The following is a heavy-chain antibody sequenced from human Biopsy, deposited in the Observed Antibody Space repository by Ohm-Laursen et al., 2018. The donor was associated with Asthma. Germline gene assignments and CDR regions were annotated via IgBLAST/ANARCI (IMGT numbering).Heavy chain of an antibody. CDR3: ARAQDYYDSRGYYRSFDY. CDR1: YGSITSGGYY. J-gene: IGHJ4*02. V-gene: IGHV4-31*02. Sequence: TLSLTWTVPYGSITSGGYYWTWIRQHPGKGLEWIGFIYYSGSTYYNPSLKSRVSISIDTSKNQFSLKLSSVTAADTAVYYCARAQDYYDSRGYYRSFDYWGQGTLVTVSS. CDR2: IYYSGST. D-gene: IGHD3-22*01.